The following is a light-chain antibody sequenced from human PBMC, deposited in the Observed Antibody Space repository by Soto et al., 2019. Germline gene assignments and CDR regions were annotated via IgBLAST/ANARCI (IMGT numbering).Light chain of an antibody. Sequence: QSVLTQPASVSGSPGQSITISCTGTSSDVGGYNYVSWYQQHPGKAPKLMIYDVSNWPSGVSNRFSGSKSGNTASLTISGLQAEDEADYYCSSYTSSSTGVFGTGP. CDR3: SSYTSSSTGV. CDR1: SSDVGGYNY. CDR2: DVS. V-gene: IGLV2-14*01. J-gene: IGLJ1*01.